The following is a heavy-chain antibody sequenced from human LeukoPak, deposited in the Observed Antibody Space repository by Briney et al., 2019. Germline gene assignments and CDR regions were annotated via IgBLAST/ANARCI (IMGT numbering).Heavy chain of an antibody. V-gene: IGHV1-46*01. J-gene: IGHJ6*02. CDR3: ARDLSSSPAAHYYYYYYGMDV. CDR1: GYTFTSYY. D-gene: IGHD2-2*01. Sequence: ASVKVSCKASGYTFTSYYMHWVRQAPGQGLEWMGIINPSGGSTSYAQKFQGRVTMTRDTSTSTVYMELSSLRSEDTAVYYCARDLSSSPAAHYYYYYYGMDVWGQGTTVTVYS. CDR2: INPSGGST.